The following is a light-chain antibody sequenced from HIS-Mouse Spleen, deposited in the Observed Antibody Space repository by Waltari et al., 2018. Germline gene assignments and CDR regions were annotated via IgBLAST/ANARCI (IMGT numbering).Light chain of an antibody. CDR2: DDS. Sequence: SYVLTQPPSVSVAPGKTARITCGGNNIGSKSVHWYQRKPGQAPVLVVYDDSGRPSGVPERFSGSNSGNTAPLTISRVEAGDEADYCCQVWDSSSDHVVFGGGTKLTVL. J-gene: IGLJ2*01. V-gene: IGLV3-21*03. CDR1: NIGSKS. CDR3: QVWDSSSDHVV.